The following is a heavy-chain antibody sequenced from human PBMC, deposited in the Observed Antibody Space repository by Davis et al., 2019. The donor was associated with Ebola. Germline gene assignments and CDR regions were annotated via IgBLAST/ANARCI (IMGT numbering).Heavy chain of an antibody. CDR1: GGSFSGYY. V-gene: IGHV4-34*01. D-gene: IGHD2-2*01. CDR2: INHSGST. CDR3: ARRDHPWDIVVVPAAMGS. J-gene: IGHJ5*02. Sequence: MPSETLSLTCAVYGGSFSGYYWSWIRQPPGKGLEWIGEINHSGSTNYNPSLKSRVTISVDTSKNQFSLKLSSVTAADTAVYYCARRDHPWDIVVVPAAMGSWGQGTLVTVSS.